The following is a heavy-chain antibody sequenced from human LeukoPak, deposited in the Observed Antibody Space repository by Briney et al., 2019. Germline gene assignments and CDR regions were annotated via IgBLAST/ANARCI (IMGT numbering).Heavy chain of an antibody. CDR1: GGSISGGSISGYH. Sequence: PSETLSLTCSVSGGSISGGSISGYHWSWIRQPPGKGLELIAYMHYSGTTHYNPSLKSRVSISVDTSRKQISLELTSVTAADTAVYFCATTWYFDSRGYLFEDWGHGTLVTVSS. CDR2: MHYSGTT. CDR3: ATTWYFDSRGYLFED. D-gene: IGHD3-22*01. V-gene: IGHV4-61*08. J-gene: IGHJ4*01.